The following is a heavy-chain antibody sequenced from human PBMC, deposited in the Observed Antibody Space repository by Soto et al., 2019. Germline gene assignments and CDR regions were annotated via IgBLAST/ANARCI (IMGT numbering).Heavy chain of an antibody. CDR1: GYTFTSYA. Sequence: QVPLVQSGAEVKKPGASVKVSCKASGYTFTSYAMHWVRQAPGQRLEWMGWINAGNGNTKYSQKFQGRVTITRDTSASTAYMELSSLSSEDTAVYYCARYSGSYSDHYYFAYWGQGTLVTVSS. V-gene: IGHV1-3*01. CDR2: INAGNGNT. J-gene: IGHJ4*02. D-gene: IGHD1-26*01. CDR3: ARYSGSYSDHYYFAY.